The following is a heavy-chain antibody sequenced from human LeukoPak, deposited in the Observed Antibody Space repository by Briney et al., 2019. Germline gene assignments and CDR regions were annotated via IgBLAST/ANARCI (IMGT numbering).Heavy chain of an antibody. CDR2: ISWNSGSI. CDR3: AKGKLVVAAEFDY. J-gene: IGHJ4*02. CDR1: GFTFDDYA. Sequence: GGSLRLSCAASGFTFDDYAVHWVRQAPGKGLEWVSGISWNSGSIGYADSVKGRFTISRDNAKNSLYLQMNSLRAEDTALYYCAKGKLVVAAEFDYWGQGTLVTVSS. V-gene: IGHV3-9*01. D-gene: IGHD2-15*01.